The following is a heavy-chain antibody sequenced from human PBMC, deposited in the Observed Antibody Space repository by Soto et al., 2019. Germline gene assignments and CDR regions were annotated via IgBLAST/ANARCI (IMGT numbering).Heavy chain of an antibody. D-gene: IGHD3-10*01. CDR2: IYPGDSDT. J-gene: IGHJ4*02. CDR1: GYSFNSFW. CDR3: ARSPVRARSYIYFDY. Sequence: PGESLKISCKGSGYSFNSFWIGWVRQMPGKGLEWMGIIYPGDSDTRYSPSFQGQVTISADKSISTAYLQWSSLKASDTAMYFCARSPVRARSYIYFDYWGQGTLVPVSS. V-gene: IGHV5-51*01.